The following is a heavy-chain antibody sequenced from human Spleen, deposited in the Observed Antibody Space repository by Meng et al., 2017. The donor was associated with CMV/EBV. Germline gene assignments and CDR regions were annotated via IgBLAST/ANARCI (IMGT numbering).Heavy chain of an antibody. D-gene: IGHD3-10*01. CDR1: GFTFSSYA. CDR2: IWYDGSNK. CDR3: ARCQNYYGSGSYPDY. V-gene: IGHV3-33*08. J-gene: IGHJ4*02. Sequence: GGSLRLSCAASGFTFSSYAMSWVRQAPGKGLEWVAVIWYDGSNKYYADSVKGRFTISRDNSKNTLYLQMNSLRAEDTAVYYCARCQNYYGSGSYPDYWGQGTLVTVSS.